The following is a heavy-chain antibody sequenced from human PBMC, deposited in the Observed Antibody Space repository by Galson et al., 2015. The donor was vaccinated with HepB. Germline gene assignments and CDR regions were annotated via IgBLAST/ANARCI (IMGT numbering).Heavy chain of an antibody. CDR2: IWYDGSNK. J-gene: IGHJ3*02. CDR3: ARENWNDVRGAFDI. Sequence: SLRLSCAASGFTFSSYGMHWVRQAPGKGLEWVAVIWYDGSNKYYADSVKGRFTISRDNSKNTLYLQMNSLRAEDTAVYYCARENWNDVRGAFDIWGQGTMVTVSS. CDR1: GFTFSSYG. V-gene: IGHV3-33*01. D-gene: IGHD1-1*01.